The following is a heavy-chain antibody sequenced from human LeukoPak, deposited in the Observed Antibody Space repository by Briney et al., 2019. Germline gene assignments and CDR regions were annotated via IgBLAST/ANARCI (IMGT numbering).Heavy chain of an antibody. D-gene: IGHD1-26*01. J-gene: IGHJ3*02. CDR1: GYSISSGYY. CDR2: IYHSGST. V-gene: IGHV4-38-2*01. Sequence: SETLSLTCAVSGYSISSGYYWGWIRQPPGKGLEWIGSIYHSGSTYYNPSLKSRVTISVDTSKNQFSLKPSSVTAADTAVYYCARPWETDAFDIWGQGTMVTVSS. CDR3: ARPWETDAFDI.